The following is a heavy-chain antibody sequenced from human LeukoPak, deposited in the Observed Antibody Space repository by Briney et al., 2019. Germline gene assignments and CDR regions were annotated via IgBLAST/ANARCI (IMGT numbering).Heavy chain of an antibody. Sequence: SETLSLTCGVSGGSISNTNWWSWVRQPPGQGLEWIGEISLTGLTHYNPSLESRVTVSLDKSKNQLSLNLTSVTAADTAVYYCARDTKSGSAWYFDYWGQGALVTVSS. CDR2: ISLTGLT. V-gene: IGHV4-4*02. J-gene: IGHJ4*02. D-gene: IGHD2-15*01. CDR3: ARDTKSGSAWYFDY. CDR1: GGSISNTNW.